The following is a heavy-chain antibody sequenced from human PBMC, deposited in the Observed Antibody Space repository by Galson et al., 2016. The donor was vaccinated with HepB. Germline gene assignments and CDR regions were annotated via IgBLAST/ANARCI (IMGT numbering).Heavy chain of an antibody. J-gene: IGHJ5*02. V-gene: IGHV4-31*03. CDR2: IYDSVST. D-gene: IGHD1-26*01. CDR1: GGSISSGGYY. CDR3: ARGVGLSVGALEAEDNWFDP. Sequence: TLSLTCTVSGGSISSGGYYWSWIRQHPGKGLEWIGYIYDSVSTYYNPSLKSRVTISLDTSKNQFSLSLRSVTAADTAVYFCARGVGLSVGALEAEDNWFDPWGQGTLVTVSS.